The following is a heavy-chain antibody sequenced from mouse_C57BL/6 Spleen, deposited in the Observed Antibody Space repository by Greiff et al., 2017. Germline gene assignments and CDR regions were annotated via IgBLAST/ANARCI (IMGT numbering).Heavy chain of an antibody. CDR3: ASPGSKDWYFDV. CDR2: IYPSDSET. CDR1: GYTFTSYW. Sequence: QVQLQQPGAELVRPGSSVKLSCKASGYTFTSYWMDWVKQRPGQGLEWIGNIYPSDSETHYNQKFKDKATLTVDKSSSTAYMQLSSLTSEDSAVYYCASPGSKDWYFDVWGTGTTVTVSS. J-gene: IGHJ1*03. D-gene: IGHD1-1*01. V-gene: IGHV1-61*01.